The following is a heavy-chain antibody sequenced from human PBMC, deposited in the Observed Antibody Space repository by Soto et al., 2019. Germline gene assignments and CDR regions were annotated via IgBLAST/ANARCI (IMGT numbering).Heavy chain of an antibody. J-gene: IGHJ4*02. V-gene: IGHV3-21*01. CDR2: ISSSSSYI. CDR1: GFTFSSYS. CDR3: ASPVDYVWGSYHSGLGFFVY. D-gene: IGHD3-16*02. Sequence: EVQLVESGGGLVKPGGSLRLSCAASGFTFSSYSMNWVRQAPGKGLEWVSSISSSSSYIYYADSVKGRFTISRDNAKSSLYLEMYSLRAEDTAVYYCASPVDYVWGSYHSGLGFFVYWGQGTLVTVSS.